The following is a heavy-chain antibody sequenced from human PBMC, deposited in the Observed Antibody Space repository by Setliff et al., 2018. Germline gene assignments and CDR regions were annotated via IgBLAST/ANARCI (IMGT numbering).Heavy chain of an antibody. CDR2: ISPYNGDT. J-gene: IGHJ6*03. D-gene: IGHD3-10*01. V-gene: IGHV1-18*01. CDR1: GYTFISYG. Sequence: ASVKVSCKASGYTFISYGISWVRRAPGQGLEWIGWISPYNGDTKLAQKLQGRVTMTTDTSTSTGYMELRSLISDDTAVYYCARSPPNRGVGQGHYLDVWGKGTTVTVSS. CDR3: ARSPPNRGVGQGHYLDV.